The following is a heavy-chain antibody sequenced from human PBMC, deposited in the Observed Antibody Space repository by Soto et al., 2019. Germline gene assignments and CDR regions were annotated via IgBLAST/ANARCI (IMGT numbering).Heavy chain of an antibody. J-gene: IGHJ5*02. CDR2: TYYSGST. V-gene: IGHV4-59*01. D-gene: IGHD5-18*01. CDR1: GGSISSYY. Sequence: SETLSLTCTVSGGSISSYYWNWIRQPPGKGLEWIGFTYYSGSTNYNPSLKSRVTISVDTSKNQFSLKLSSVTAADTAVYYCARGGNNYGNNWFAPWGQGTLVPVSS. CDR3: ARGGNNYGNNWFAP.